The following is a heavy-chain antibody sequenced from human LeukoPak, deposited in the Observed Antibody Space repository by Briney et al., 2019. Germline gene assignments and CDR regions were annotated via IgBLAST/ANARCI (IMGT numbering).Heavy chain of an antibody. V-gene: IGHV3-53*04. CDR3: GRVGVGAVAGNYLDY. CDR2: IYRDGST. Sequence: GGSLRLSCAASGFTVSTNYMSWVRQAPGKGLDWVSIIYRDGSTFYADSVKGRFTISRHNSENTLYLQMNSLRPENTAVYYCGRVGVGAVAGNYLDYWGQGTLVTVSS. D-gene: IGHD6-19*01. J-gene: IGHJ4*02. CDR1: GFTVSTNY.